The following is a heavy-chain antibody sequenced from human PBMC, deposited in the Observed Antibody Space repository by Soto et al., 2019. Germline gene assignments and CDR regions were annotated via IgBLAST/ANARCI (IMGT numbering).Heavy chain of an antibody. J-gene: IGHJ6*02. D-gene: IGHD2-15*01. CDR2: IIPIFGTA. Sequence: SVKVSCKASGGTFSSYAISWVRQAPGQGLEWMGGIIPIFGTANYAQKFQGRVTITADESTSTAYMELSSLRSEDTAVYYCARDLFSPRMQGMDVWGQGTTVTVSS. CDR3: ARDLFSPRMQGMDV. CDR1: GGTFSSYA. V-gene: IGHV1-69*13.